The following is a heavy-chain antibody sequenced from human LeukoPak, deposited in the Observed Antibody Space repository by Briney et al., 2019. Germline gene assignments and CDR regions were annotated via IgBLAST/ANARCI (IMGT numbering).Heavy chain of an antibody. Sequence: PGRSLRLSCAASGFTFRNYGMHWVRQAPGKGLEWVAVISYDGSNKYYADSVKGRFTISRDNSKNTLYLQMNSLRAEDTAVYYCARVAYSGSYYFDYWGQGTLVTVSS. CDR1: GFTFRNYG. CDR2: ISYDGSNK. J-gene: IGHJ4*02. V-gene: IGHV3-30*19. CDR3: ARVAYSGSYYFDY. D-gene: IGHD1-26*01.